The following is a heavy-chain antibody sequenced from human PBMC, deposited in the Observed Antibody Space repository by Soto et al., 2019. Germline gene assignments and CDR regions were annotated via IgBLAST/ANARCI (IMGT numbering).Heavy chain of an antibody. CDR1: GYTLTELS. CDR3: STLIELYCIDGVCRHYHFDY. D-gene: IGHD2-8*01. Sequence: ASVKVSCKLSGYTLTELSIHWVRQAPGKGPEWMGGFDAEDGERIYAQKFQGRVTMTEDSSTDTAYMELSSLGSEDTAVYYCSTLIELYCIDGVCRHYHFDYWGQGTLVTVSS. J-gene: IGHJ4*02. CDR2: FDAEDGER. V-gene: IGHV1-24*01.